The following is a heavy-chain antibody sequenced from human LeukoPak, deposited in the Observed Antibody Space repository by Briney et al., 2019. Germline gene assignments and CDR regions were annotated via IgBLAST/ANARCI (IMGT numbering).Heavy chain of an antibody. CDR1: GGSISSYY. J-gene: IGHJ4*02. V-gene: IGHV4-59*01. CDR2: IYYSGST. Sequence: PSETPSLTCTVSGGSISSYYWSWIRQPPGKGLEWIGYIYYSGSTNYNPSLKSRLTISVDTSKNQFSLKLSSVTAADTAVYYCARGRYYFDYWGQGTLVTVSS. CDR3: ARGRYYFDY.